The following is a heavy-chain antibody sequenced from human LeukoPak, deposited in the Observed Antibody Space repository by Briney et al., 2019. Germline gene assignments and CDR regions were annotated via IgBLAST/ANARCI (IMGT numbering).Heavy chain of an antibody. CDR2: INPNSGGT. Sequence: ASVKVSCKASGYTFTGYYMHWVRQAPGQGLEWMGWINPNSGGTNYAQKFQGRVTMTRDTSISTAYMELSRLRSDDTAVYYCARAGTSDLDWFRGTTHDYWGQGTLVTVSS. V-gene: IGHV1-2*02. J-gene: IGHJ4*02. D-gene: IGHD3-9*01. CDR3: ARAGTSDLDWFRGTTHDY. CDR1: GYTFTGYY.